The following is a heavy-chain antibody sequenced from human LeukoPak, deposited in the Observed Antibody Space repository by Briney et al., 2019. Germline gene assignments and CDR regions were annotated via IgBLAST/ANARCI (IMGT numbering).Heavy chain of an antibody. CDR3: VKDRGGDSVLDY. V-gene: IGHV3-64*05. D-gene: IGHD4-17*01. J-gene: IGHJ4*02. CDR1: GFAFSRYG. CDR2: ISSSGGST. Sequence: AGGSLRLSCSASGFAFSRYGMHWVRQAPGKGLEYVSSISSSGGSTNYADSVKGRSTISRDNSKNTLYVDMSSLRPEDTAVYYCVKDRGGDSVLDYWGQGTLVTVSS.